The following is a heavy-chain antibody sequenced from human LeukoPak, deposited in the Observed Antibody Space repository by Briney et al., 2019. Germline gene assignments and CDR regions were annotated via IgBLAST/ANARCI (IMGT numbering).Heavy chain of an antibody. J-gene: IGHJ4*02. CDR1: GFTFSSNA. V-gene: IGHV3-23*01. CDR3: AKRSIRAVAATLGDFDY. D-gene: IGHD6-19*01. Sequence: GGSLRLSCAASGFTFSSNAMSWVRQAPGKGLEWVSAISGSGGSTYYADSVKGRFTISRDNSKNTLYLQMSSLRAEDTAVYYCAKRSIRAVAATLGDFDYWGQGTLVTVSP. CDR2: ISGSGGST.